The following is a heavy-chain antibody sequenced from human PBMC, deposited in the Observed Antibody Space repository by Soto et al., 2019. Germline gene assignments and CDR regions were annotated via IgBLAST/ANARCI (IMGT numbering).Heavy chain of an antibody. D-gene: IGHD1-26*01. V-gene: IGHV3-23*01. CDR2: ISGSGDST. Sequence: EVQLLGSGGGLVQPGGSLRLSCAASGFTFSSYAMNWVRQAPGKGLEWVSVISGSGDSTYYADSVKGRFTISRDNSKNTLYLQMNSLRAEDTAVYYCAKRGSGSDFDYWGQGTLVTVSS. J-gene: IGHJ4*02. CDR1: GFTFSSYA. CDR3: AKRGSGSDFDY.